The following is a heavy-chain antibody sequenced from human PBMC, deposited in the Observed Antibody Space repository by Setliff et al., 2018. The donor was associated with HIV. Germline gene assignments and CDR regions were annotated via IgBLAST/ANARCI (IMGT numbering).Heavy chain of an antibody. J-gene: IGHJ4*02. CDR1: GYSISSGYY. D-gene: IGHD6-19*01. CDR2: IYHSGST. V-gene: IGHV4-38-2*02. CDR3: ARRSGWSEDY. Sequence: PSETLSLTCTVSGYSISSGYYWGWIRQPPGKGLEWIANIYHSGSTYYNPSLKSRVTISLDTSKNQFSLKLSSVTAADTAVYYCARRSGWSEDYWGQGTLVTVSS.